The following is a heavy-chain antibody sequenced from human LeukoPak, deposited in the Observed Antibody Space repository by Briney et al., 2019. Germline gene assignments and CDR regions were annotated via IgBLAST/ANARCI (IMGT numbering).Heavy chain of an antibody. CDR2: IYYTGIT. J-gene: IGHJ3*02. D-gene: IGHD6-13*01. V-gene: IGHV4-30-4*08. Sequence: KPSETLSLTCTVSGGSISSGSHYYNWIRQHPGKGLEWIGYIYYTGITSYNPSLKSRVTISVDTSKNQFSLKLSSVTAADTAVYYCARVMGYSSSWWPGAFDIWGQGTMVTVSS. CDR1: GGSISSGSHY. CDR3: ARVMGYSSSWWPGAFDI.